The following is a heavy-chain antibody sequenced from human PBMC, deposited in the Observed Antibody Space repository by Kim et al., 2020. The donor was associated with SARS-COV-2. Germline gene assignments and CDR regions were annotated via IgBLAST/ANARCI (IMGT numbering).Heavy chain of an antibody. V-gene: IGHV4-31*02. Sequence: TYYNPSLKSRVTISVETSKNQFSLKLSSVTAADTAVYYCARGPSSGWSQHWGQGTLVTVSS. CDR3: ARGPSSGWSQH. J-gene: IGHJ1*01. CDR2: T. D-gene: IGHD6-19*01.